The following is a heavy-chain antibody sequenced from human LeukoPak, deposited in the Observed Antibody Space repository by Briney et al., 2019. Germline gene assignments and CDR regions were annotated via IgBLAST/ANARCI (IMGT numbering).Heavy chain of an antibody. CDR3: AKEQWPQGDFDY. Sequence: PGRSLRLSCAASGFTFDDYAMHWVRQAPGKGLEWVSGISWNSGSIGYADSVKGRFTISRDNAKNSLYLQITSLRAEDTALYYCAKEQWPQGDFDYWGQGTLVTVSS. J-gene: IGHJ4*02. CDR1: GFTFDDYA. D-gene: IGHD6-19*01. CDR2: ISWNSGSI. V-gene: IGHV3-9*01.